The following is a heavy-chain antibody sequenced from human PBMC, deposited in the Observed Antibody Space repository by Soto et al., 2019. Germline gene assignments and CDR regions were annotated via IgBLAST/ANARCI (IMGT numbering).Heavy chain of an antibody. CDR1: GLNFDDFA. Sequence: PGGSLRLSCVGTGLNFDDFAMHWVRQAPGKGLEWVSGITWNSRVLAYADSVKGRFTISRDNSKNTLYLQMNSLRAEDTAVYYCARDQQRGYSGYDCIGYWGQGTLVTVSS. J-gene: IGHJ4*02. V-gene: IGHV3-9*01. D-gene: IGHD5-12*01. CDR3: ARDQQRGYSGYDCIGY. CDR2: ITWNSRVL.